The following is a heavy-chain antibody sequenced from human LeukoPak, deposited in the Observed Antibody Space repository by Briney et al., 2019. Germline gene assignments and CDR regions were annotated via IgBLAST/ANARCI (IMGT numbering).Heavy chain of an antibody. CDR1: GGSISSSSYY. J-gene: IGHJ3*02. Sequence: KSSETLSLTCTVSGGSISSSSYYWGWIRQPPGKGLEWIGSIYYSGSTYYNPSLKSRVSISVDTSKNQFSLKLTSVTAADTAVYYCASTGYSYAVNEIHAFDIWGQGTVVTVSS. V-gene: IGHV4-39*01. D-gene: IGHD5-18*01. CDR3: ASTGYSYAVNEIHAFDI. CDR2: IYYSGST.